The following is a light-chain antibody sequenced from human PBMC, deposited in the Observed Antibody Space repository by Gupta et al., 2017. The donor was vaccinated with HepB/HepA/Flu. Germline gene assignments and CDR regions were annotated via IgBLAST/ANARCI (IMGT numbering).Light chain of an antibody. CDR1: QHIDNY. V-gene: IGKV1-39*01. CDR2: IAS. Sequence: DIQMTQSPSSLSASVGDRVIIACRASQHIDNYLHWYQQKPGKPPKLLIYIASSLQSGVPSRFSGSGSGTDFTLTISSLQPEDFATYYCQQRVSSPQTFGQGTKVEIK. J-gene: IGKJ1*01. CDR3: QQRVSSPQT.